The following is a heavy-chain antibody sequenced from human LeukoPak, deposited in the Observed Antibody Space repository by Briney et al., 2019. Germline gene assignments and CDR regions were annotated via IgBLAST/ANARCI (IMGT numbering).Heavy chain of an antibody. CDR1: GFTFSSNG. D-gene: IGHD3-22*01. V-gene: IGHV3-23*01. CDR2: ISGSGDKT. Sequence: GGSLRLSCAASGFTFSSNGMSWVRKAPGKGLEWASSISGSGDKTYYADSVKGRFTISRDNSKSTMYLQMNSLRAEDTAVYHCAKTNGYYDLWGQGTLVIVSS. CDR3: AKTNGYYDL. J-gene: IGHJ4*02.